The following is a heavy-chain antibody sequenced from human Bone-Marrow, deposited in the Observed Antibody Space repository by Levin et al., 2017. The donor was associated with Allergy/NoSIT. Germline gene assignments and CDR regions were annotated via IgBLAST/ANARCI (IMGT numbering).Heavy chain of an antibody. CDR1: GFTFSSYG. J-gene: IGHJ4*02. D-gene: IGHD4-17*01. CDR3: ARDNDYGDAFDY. CDR2: IWYDGSNK. Sequence: RAGGSLRLSCAASGFTFSSYGMHWVRQAPGKGLEWVAVIWYDGSNKYYADSVKGRFTISRDNSKNTLYLQMNSLRAEDTAVYYCARDNDYGDAFDYWGQGTLVTVSS. V-gene: IGHV3-33*01.